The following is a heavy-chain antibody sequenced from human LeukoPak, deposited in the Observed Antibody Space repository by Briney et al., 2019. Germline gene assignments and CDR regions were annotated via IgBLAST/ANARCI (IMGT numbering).Heavy chain of an antibody. CDR3: ASLVRGVITSFDY. Sequence: PSETLSLTCTVSGGSISSYYWSWIRQPAGKGLEWIGEINHSGSTNYNPSLKSRVTISVDTSKNQFSLKLSSVTAADTAVYYCASLVRGVITSFDYWGQGTLVTVSS. J-gene: IGHJ4*02. CDR1: GGSISSYY. CDR2: INHSGST. V-gene: IGHV4-34*01. D-gene: IGHD3-10*01.